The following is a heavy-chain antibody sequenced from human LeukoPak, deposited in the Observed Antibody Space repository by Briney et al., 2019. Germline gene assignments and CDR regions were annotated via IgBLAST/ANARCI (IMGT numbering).Heavy chain of an antibody. V-gene: IGHV4-39*01. Sequence: NPSETLSPTCTVSGGSISSSSYYWGWIRQPPGKGLEWIGSIYYSGSTYYNPSLKSRVTISVDTSKNQFSLKLSSVTAADTAVYYCARDLRFLEWFSKLSWFDPWGQGTLVTVSS. D-gene: IGHD3-3*01. J-gene: IGHJ5*02. CDR3: ARDLRFLEWFSKLSWFDP. CDR1: GGSISSSSYY. CDR2: IYYSGST.